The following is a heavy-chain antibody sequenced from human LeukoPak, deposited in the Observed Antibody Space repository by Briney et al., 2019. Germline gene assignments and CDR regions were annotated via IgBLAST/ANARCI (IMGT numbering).Heavy chain of an antibody. CDR3: ARERTTVTKGLDY. CDR2: IKQDGSEK. Sequence: HTGRSLRLSCAASGFTFSSYWMSWVRQAPGKGLEWVANIKQDGSEKYYVDSVKGRFTISRDNAKNSLYLQMNSLRAEDTAVYYCARERTTVTKGLDYWGQGTLVTVSS. J-gene: IGHJ4*02. V-gene: IGHV3-7*01. CDR1: GFTFSSYW. D-gene: IGHD4-17*01.